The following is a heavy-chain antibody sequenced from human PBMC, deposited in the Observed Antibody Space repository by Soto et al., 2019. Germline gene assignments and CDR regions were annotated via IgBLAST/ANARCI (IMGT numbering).Heavy chain of an antibody. J-gene: IGHJ6*02. CDR1: GFTFSSYA. CDR2: ISGGSGGST. Sequence: EVQLLESGGGLVQPGGSLRLSCAASGFTFSSYAMSWVRQAPGKGPEWVSAISGGSGGSTHYADSVKGRFTISRDNSMNTLYLQMNSLRAEDTAVYYCANDLYGMDVWGQGTTVTVSS. V-gene: IGHV3-23*01. CDR3: ANDLYGMDV.